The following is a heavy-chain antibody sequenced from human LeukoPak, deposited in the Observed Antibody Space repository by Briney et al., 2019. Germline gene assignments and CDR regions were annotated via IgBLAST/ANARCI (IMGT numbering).Heavy chain of an antibody. J-gene: IGHJ4*02. Sequence: ASLKVSCKASGYTFTGYYMHWVRQAPGQGLEWMGWINPNSGGTNYSQKFQGRVTMTRDTSISTAYMELSRLRSDDTAVYYCARVRSAMVTDYWGQGTLVTVSS. V-gene: IGHV1-2*02. CDR3: ARVRSAMVTDY. D-gene: IGHD5-18*01. CDR1: GYTFTGYY. CDR2: INPNSGGT.